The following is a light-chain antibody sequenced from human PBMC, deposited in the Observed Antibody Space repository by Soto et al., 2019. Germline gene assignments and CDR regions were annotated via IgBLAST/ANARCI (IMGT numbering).Light chain of an antibody. V-gene: IGLV2-11*01. CDR1: SSDVGGYNY. CDR3: CSYAGSYTLYV. Sequence: QSVLTQPRSVSGSPGQSVTISCTGTSSDVGGYNYVSWYQQHPGKAPKLMIYDVSKRPSGVPDRFSGSKSGNTASLTISGLQAEDEAEYYCCSYAGSYTLYVFGTGTKLTVL. J-gene: IGLJ1*01. CDR2: DVS.